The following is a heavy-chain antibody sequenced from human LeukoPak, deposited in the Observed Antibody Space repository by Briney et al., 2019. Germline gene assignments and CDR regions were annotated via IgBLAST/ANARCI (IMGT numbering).Heavy chain of an antibody. J-gene: IGHJ4*02. V-gene: IGHV1-69*05. CDR3: ARTTNWNYGFDY. D-gene: IGHD1-7*01. CDR1: GGTFSSYA. Sequence: SVKVSCTASGGTFSSYAISWVRQAPGQGLEWMGGIIPIFGTANYAQKFQGRVTITTDESTSTAYMELSSLRSEDTVVYYCARTTNWNYGFDYWGQGTLVTVSS. CDR2: IIPIFGTA.